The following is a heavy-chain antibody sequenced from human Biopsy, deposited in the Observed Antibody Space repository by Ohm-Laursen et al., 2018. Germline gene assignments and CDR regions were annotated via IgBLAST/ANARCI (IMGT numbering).Heavy chain of an antibody. CDR3: ARESALKWYQSLSYFNGMDV. D-gene: IGHD2-2*01. CDR1: GFIFSTYT. V-gene: IGHV3-21*01. Sequence: SLRLSFAAPGFIFSTYTMSWVRQAPGQGLGWVSSISSRSSDIYYADSVKGRFTISRDNAKNSLFLHMNSLRAEDSAVYYCARESALKWYQSLSYFNGMDVWGQGTTVTVSS. J-gene: IGHJ6*02. CDR2: ISSRSSDI.